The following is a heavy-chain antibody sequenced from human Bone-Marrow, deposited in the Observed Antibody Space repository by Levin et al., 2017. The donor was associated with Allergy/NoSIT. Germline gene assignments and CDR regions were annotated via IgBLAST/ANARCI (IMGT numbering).Heavy chain of an antibody. Sequence: SCVVSGLPFSSYAMIWVRQAPGKGLDWVSGILRGGDTTYYADSVDGRFTISRDDSKTTLFLQMNSLRAEDTAVYFCATYLQKYSDFWGQGTMVTVSS. D-gene: IGHD2-21*01. J-gene: IGHJ3*01. CDR2: ILRGGDTT. V-gene: IGHV3-23*01. CDR1: GLPFSSYA. CDR3: ATYLQKYSDF.